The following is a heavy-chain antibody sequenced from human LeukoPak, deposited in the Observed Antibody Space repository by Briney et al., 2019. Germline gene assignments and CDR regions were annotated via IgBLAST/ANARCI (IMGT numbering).Heavy chain of an antibody. D-gene: IGHD2-21*02. CDR3: ATNPGGDPLYYYYGMDV. CDR1: GYTLTELS. V-gene: IGHV1-24*01. Sequence: GASVNVSCKVSGYTLTELSMHWVRQAPGKGLEWMGGFDPEDGETIYAQKFQGRVTMTEDTSTDTAYMELSSLRSEDTAAYYCATNPGGDPLYYYYGMDVWGQGTTVTVSS. CDR2: FDPEDGET. J-gene: IGHJ6*02.